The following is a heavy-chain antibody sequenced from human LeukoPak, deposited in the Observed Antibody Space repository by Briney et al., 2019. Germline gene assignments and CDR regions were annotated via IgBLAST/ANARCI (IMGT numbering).Heavy chain of an antibody. CDR1: GFTFSSYA. CDR3: ARDGFADIVVVPAAVPFAFDI. Sequence: GGSLRLSCAASGFTFSSYAMSWVRQAPGKGLEWVSAISGSGGSTYYADSVKGRFTISRDNSKNTLYLQMNSLRAEDTAVYYCARDGFADIVVVPAAVPFAFDIWGQGTMVTVSS. D-gene: IGHD2-2*01. CDR2: ISGSGGST. V-gene: IGHV3-23*01. J-gene: IGHJ3*02.